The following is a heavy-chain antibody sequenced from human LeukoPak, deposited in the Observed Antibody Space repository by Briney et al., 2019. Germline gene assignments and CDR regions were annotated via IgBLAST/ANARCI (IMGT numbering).Heavy chain of an antibody. CDR2: ISYDGSNK. CDR3: AKDNVAAAGRYFDY. CDR1: GFTFSNYG. D-gene: IGHD6-13*01. V-gene: IGHV3-30*18. J-gene: IGHJ4*02. Sequence: PGRSLRLSCAASGFTFSNYGMHWVRQAPGKGLEWVALISYDGSNKYSADSVKGRFTISRDNSKTTLYLQMHSLRAEDTAVYYCAKDNVAAAGRYFDYWGQGTLVTVSS.